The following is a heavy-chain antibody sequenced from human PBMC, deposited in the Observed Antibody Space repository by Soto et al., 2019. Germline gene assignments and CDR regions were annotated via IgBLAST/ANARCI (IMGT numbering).Heavy chain of an antibody. J-gene: IGHJ4*02. CDR3: ARQELGLRYLDS. CDR1: RYSFTSYW. Sequence: VYLEQSGAEVKEPGESLKISCRASRYSFTSYWIGWARQVPGKGLEWMGIISPADSTTTYSPSFEGQVTISADKSISTVFLQWNSLKASDTAMYYCARQELGLRYLDSWGQGTLVTVSS. V-gene: IGHV5-51*01. D-gene: IGHD3-9*01. CDR2: ISPADSTT.